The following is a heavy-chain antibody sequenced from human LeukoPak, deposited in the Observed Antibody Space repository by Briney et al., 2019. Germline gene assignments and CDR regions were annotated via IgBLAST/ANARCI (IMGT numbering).Heavy chain of an antibody. CDR1: GESFSDHY. J-gene: IGHJ4*02. Sequence: SETPSLTCAVYGESFSDHYWNWIRQPPGKGLEWIGEINHSGTTNYNGSLKSRVTISVDTSKNRFSLKLNSMTAADTAVYYCARKASHFSYGLRAIDYWGQGNLVTVSS. D-gene: IGHD5-18*01. CDR3: ARKASHFSYGLRAIDY. V-gene: IGHV4-34*01. CDR2: INHSGTT.